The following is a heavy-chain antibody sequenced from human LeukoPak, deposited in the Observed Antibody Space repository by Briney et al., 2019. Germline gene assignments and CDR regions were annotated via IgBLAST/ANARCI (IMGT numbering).Heavy chain of an antibody. Sequence: SETLSLTCAVYGGSFSGYYWSWIRQPPGKELEWIGEINHSGSTNYNPSLKSRVTISVDTSKNQFSLKLSSVTAADTAVYYCARGTMTTVTYYFDYWGQGTLVTVSS. CDR1: GGSFSGYY. CDR3: ARGTMTTVTYYFDY. J-gene: IGHJ4*02. CDR2: INHSGST. D-gene: IGHD4-17*01. V-gene: IGHV4-34*01.